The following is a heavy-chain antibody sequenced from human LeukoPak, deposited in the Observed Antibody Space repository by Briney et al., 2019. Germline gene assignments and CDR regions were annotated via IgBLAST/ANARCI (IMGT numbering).Heavy chain of an antibody. Sequence: GGSLRLSCAASGFTFSNYGMSWVRQAPGKGLEWVSAISGSGGSTYYADSVKGRFSISRDTSKNTLYLQMNSLRVEDTAVYYCATRRFGELTYWGQGTLVTVSS. V-gene: IGHV3-23*01. CDR1: GFTFSNYG. CDR3: ATRRFGELTY. D-gene: IGHD3-10*01. J-gene: IGHJ4*02. CDR2: ISGSGGST.